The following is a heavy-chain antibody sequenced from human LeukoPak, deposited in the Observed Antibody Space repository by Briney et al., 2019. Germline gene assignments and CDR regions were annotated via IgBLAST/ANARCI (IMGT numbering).Heavy chain of an antibody. Sequence: PGGSLRLSCTASGFTFGDYAMSWFRQAPGKGREWVGFIRSKAYGGTTEYAASVKGRFTISRDDSKSIAYLQMNSLKTEDTAVYYCTRDAAVAGTRYFDYWGQGTLVTVSS. V-gene: IGHV3-49*03. J-gene: IGHJ4*02. D-gene: IGHD6-19*01. CDR3: TRDAAVAGTRYFDY. CDR2: IRSKAYGGTT. CDR1: GFTFGDYA.